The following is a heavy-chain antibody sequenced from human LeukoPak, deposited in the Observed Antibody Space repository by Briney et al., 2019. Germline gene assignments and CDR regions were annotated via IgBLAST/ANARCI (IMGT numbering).Heavy chain of an antibody. Sequence: GKSLRLSCAASGFSFNIYSMYWVRQTPGKGLEWLATTSYDGSKNYYADSVKGRFTISRDNAKNSLYLQMNSLRAEDTAVYYCARDHWVVTQNYWGQGTLVTVSS. CDR2: TSYDGSKN. CDR3: ARDHWVVTQNY. V-gene: IGHV3-30*04. CDR1: GFSFNIYS. J-gene: IGHJ4*02. D-gene: IGHD4-23*01.